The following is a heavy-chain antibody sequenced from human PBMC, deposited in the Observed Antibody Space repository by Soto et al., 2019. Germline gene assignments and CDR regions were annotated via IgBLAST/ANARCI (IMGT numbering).Heavy chain of an antibody. J-gene: IGHJ6*02. Sequence: GASLRISCQGSGYSFTSYWIGWVRQMPGKGLEWMGIIYPGDSDTRYSPSFQGQVTISADKSISTAYLQWSSLKASDTAMYYCARSGYCSGGSCYSTYYYGMDVWGQGTTVTVSS. V-gene: IGHV5-51*01. CDR2: IYPGDSDT. CDR1: GYSFTSYW. D-gene: IGHD2-15*01. CDR3: ARSGYCSGGSCYSTYYYGMDV.